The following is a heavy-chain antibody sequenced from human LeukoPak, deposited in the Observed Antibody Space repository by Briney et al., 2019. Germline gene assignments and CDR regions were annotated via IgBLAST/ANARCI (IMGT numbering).Heavy chain of an antibody. D-gene: IGHD1-26*01. V-gene: IGHV3-43*01. CDR2: ISWDGGST. CDR3: AKAFFRRWELQGGDAFDI. J-gene: IGHJ3*02. CDR1: GFPFDDYS. Sequence: QPGGSLRLSCAASGFPFDDYSMHWVRQAPGKGLEWVSLISWDGGSTYYADSVKGRFTISRDNNKNSLYLQMNSLRTEDTALYYSAKAFFRRWELQGGDAFDIWGQGTMVTVSS.